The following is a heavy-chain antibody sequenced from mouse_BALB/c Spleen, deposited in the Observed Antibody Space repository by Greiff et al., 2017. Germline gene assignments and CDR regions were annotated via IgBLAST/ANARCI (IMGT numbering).Heavy chain of an antibody. CDR2: ISYSGST. J-gene: IGHJ3*01. CDR3: AREEYGNYAFFAY. D-gene: IGHD2-10*02. Sequence: ESGPGLVKPSQSLSLTCTVTGYSITSDYAWNWIRQFPGNKLEWMGYISYSGSTSYNPSLKSRISITRDTSKNQFFLQLNSVTTEDTATYYCAREEYGNYAFFAYWGQGTLVTVSA. V-gene: IGHV3-2*02. CDR1: GYSITSDYA.